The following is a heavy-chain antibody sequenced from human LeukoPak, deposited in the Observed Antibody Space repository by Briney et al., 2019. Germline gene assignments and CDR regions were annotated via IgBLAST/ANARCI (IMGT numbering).Heavy chain of an antibody. Sequence: SETLSLTCSVSGDSMNNFYWTWIWQPPGKGLEWIGNIYYSGTTNYNPSPKSRITISVDTSKYQFSLRLTSVTAADTAVYYCARGTLQWHLDFWEQGTLVTVSS. V-gene: IGHV4-59*01. D-gene: IGHD6-19*01. CDR3: ARGTLQWHLDF. CDR1: GDSMNNFY. CDR2: IYYSGTT. J-gene: IGHJ4*02.